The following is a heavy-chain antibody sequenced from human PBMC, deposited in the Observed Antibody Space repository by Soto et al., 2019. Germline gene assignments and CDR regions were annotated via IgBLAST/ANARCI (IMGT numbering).Heavy chain of an antibody. Sequence: GVSLRICCRGVGDTFTTFGSSWVRKMPGRGLEWMGNIDPRDSYTNYSPSFQGHVTISVDKSINTAYLQWGSLKASDTAMYYCARIYCVTSTCDSWFDPWGQGTLVTVSS. D-gene: IGHD2-21*01. CDR2: IDPRDSYT. CDR3: ARIYCVTSTCDSWFDP. CDR1: GDTFTTFG. J-gene: IGHJ5*02. V-gene: IGHV5-10-1*01.